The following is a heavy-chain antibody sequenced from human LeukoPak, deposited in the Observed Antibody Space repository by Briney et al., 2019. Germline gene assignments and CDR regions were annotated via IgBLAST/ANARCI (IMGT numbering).Heavy chain of an antibody. Sequence: GGSLRLSCAASGFTFSSYAMHWVRQAPGKGLEWVAVISYDGSNKYYADSVKGRFTISRDNSKNTLYLQMNSLRAEDTAVYYCAREGTTVTGHYFDYWGQGTLVTVSS. CDR1: GFTFSSYA. V-gene: IGHV3-30-3*01. CDR2: ISYDGSNK. CDR3: AREGTTVTGHYFDY. D-gene: IGHD4-17*01. J-gene: IGHJ4*02.